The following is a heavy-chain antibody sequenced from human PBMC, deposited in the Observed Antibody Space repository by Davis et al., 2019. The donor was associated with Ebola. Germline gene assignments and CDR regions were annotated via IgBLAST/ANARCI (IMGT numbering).Heavy chain of an antibody. CDR2: INPSGCST. V-gene: IGHV1-46*01. Sequence: ASVKVSCKASGYTFTGYYMHWVRQAPGQGLEWMGIINPSGCSTSYAQKFQGRVTITRDTSASTAYMELRSLRSEDTAIYYCARAYYDILTGYSNNPFDSWGQGTLVTVSS. CDR1: GYTFTGYY. D-gene: IGHD3-9*01. J-gene: IGHJ4*02. CDR3: ARAYYDILTGYSNNPFDS.